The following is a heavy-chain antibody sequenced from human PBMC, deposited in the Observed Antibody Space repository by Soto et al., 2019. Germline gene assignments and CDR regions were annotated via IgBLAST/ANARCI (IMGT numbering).Heavy chain of an antibody. V-gene: IGHV3-64*01. CDR3: ARGGYSYGYIGTSAYYYYGMDV. D-gene: IGHD5-18*01. Sequence: PGGSLRLSCAASGFTFSSYAMHWVRQAPGKGLEYVSAISSNGGSTYYANSVKGRFTISRDNSKNTLYLQMGSLRAEDMAVYYCARGGYSYGYIGTSAYYYYGMDVWGQGTTVTVSS. CDR1: GFTFSSYA. J-gene: IGHJ6*02. CDR2: ISSNGGST.